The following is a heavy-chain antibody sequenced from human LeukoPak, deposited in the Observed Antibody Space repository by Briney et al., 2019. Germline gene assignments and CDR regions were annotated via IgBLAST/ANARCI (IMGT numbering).Heavy chain of an antibody. D-gene: IGHD3-22*01. Sequence: GGSLRLSCVASGFTFSSYSMNWVRQAPGKGLEWVSSISSSSSYIYYADSVKGRFTISRDNAKNSLYLQMNSLRAEDTAVYYCASLAYDSSGYYSPRDYWGQGTLVTVSS. J-gene: IGHJ4*02. V-gene: IGHV3-21*01. CDR2: ISSSSSYI. CDR3: ASLAYDSSGYYSPRDY. CDR1: GFTFSSYS.